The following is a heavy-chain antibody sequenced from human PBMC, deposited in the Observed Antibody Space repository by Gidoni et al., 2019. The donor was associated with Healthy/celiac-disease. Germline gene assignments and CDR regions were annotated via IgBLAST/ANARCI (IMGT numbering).Heavy chain of an antibody. J-gene: IGHJ4*02. Sequence: QLQLQESGSGLVTPSQTLSLPCAASGGSISSGGYSWSWIRQPPGKGLEWIGYIYHRGSTYYNPSRKSRVTISVDRSKNQFSLKLSSVTAADTAVYYCARAIKGYYFDYWGQGTLVTVSS. CDR3: ARAIKGYYFDY. V-gene: IGHV4-30-2*01. CDR1: GGSISSGGYS. CDR2: IYHRGST.